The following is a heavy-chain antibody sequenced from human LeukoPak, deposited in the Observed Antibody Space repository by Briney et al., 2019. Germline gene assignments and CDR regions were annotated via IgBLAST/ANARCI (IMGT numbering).Heavy chain of an antibody. D-gene: IGHD5-24*01. CDR3: ARVDEMDNFDY. J-gene: IGHJ4*02. CDR2: ISAYNGNT. CDR1: GYTFTSYG. Sequence: ASVKVSSKASGYTFTSYGISWVRQAPGQGLQWMRWISAYNGNTNYAQKLQGRFTMTTDTSTSTAYIELRSLRSDDTGVYDCARVDEMDNFDYWGQGTLVTVSS. V-gene: IGHV1-18*01.